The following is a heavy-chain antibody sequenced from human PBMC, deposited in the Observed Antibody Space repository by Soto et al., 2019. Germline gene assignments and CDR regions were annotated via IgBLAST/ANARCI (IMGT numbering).Heavy chain of an antibody. CDR2: IDPSDSYT. V-gene: IGHV5-10-1*01. D-gene: IGHD1-26*01. CDR1: GYSFTSYW. J-gene: IGHJ3*01. CDR3: AYDSGSYSRQ. Sequence: PXESLNISCKGSGYSFTSYWISWVRQMPGKGLEWMGRIDPSDSYTNYSPSFQGHVTISADKSISTAYLQWSSLKASDTAMYYCAYDSGSYSRQWGQGTMVTVSS.